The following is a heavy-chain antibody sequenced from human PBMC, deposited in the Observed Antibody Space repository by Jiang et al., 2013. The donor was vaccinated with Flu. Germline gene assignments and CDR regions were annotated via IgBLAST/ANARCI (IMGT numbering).Heavy chain of an antibody. V-gene: IGHV5-51*01. CDR1: GYSFTSYW. Sequence: SLKISCKGSGYSFTSYWIGWVRQMPGKGLEWMGIIYPGDSDTRYSPSFQGQVTISADKSISTAYLQWSSLKASDTAMYYCARRGILTGYYSGDAFDIWGQGTMVTVSS. CDR2: IYPGDSDT. J-gene: IGHJ3*02. CDR3: ARRGILTGYYSGDAFDI. D-gene: IGHD3-9*01.